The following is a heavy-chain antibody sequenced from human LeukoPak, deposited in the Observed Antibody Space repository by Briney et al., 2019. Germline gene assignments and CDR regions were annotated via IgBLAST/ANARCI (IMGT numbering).Heavy chain of an antibody. CDR1: GFTFSDYY. D-gene: IGHD3-22*01. J-gene: IGHJ4*02. CDR3: ASNSYYYESGMVFDY. CDR2: ISSSGSTI. V-gene: IGHV3-11*04. Sequence: GGSLRLSCAASGFTFSDYYMSWIRQAPGKGLEWVSYISSSGSTIYYADSVKGRFTISRDNAKNSLYLQMNSLRAEDTAVYYCASNSYYYESGMVFDYWGQGTLVTVSS.